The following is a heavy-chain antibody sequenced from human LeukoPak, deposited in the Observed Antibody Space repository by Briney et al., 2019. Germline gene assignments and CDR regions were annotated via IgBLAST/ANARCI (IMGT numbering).Heavy chain of an antibody. D-gene: IGHD5-24*01. J-gene: IGHJ6*02. CDR2: IYYSGST. Sequence: SETPSLTCTVSGGSINSSYWSWIRQPPGKGLEWIGYIYYSGSTNYNPSLKSRVTISVDTSKNQFSLKLSSVTAADTAVYYCARTYNSIYGMDVWGQGSTVTVSS. CDR1: GGSINSSY. CDR3: ARTYNSIYGMDV. V-gene: IGHV4-59*01.